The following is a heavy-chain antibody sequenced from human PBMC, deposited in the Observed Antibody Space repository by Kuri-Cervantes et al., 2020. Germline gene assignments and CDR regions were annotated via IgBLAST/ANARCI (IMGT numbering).Heavy chain of an antibody. J-gene: IGHJ4*02. D-gene: IGHD3-10*01. CDR1: GFTFSNSD. CDR3: AADLAVRGVSSLDY. V-gene: IGHV3-33*08. Sequence: GGSLRLSCAASGFTFSNSDMNWVRQAPGKGLEWVAVIWYDGSNKYYADSVKGRFTISRDNSKNTLYLQMNSLRAEDTAVYYCAADLAVRGVSSLDYWGQGTLVTVSS. CDR2: IWYDGSNK.